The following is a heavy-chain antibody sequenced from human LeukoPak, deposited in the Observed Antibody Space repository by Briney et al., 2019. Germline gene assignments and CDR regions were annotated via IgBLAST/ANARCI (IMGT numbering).Heavy chain of an antibody. Sequence: GGSLRLSCAASGFNFGSYSMTWVRQAPGKGLEWVSVISPDSATTFYADSVKGRFTISRDNAKNTVFLQMSSLRAEDTALYYCARKSASGNYPLDYWGQGTLVTVSS. CDR1: GFNFGSYS. J-gene: IGHJ4*02. D-gene: IGHD3-10*01. CDR2: ISPDSATT. V-gene: IGHV3-23*01. CDR3: ARKSASGNYPLDY.